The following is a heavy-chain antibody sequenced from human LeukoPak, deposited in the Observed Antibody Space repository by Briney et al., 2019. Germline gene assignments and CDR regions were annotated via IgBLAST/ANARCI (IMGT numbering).Heavy chain of an antibody. D-gene: IGHD3-3*01. CDR1: GYTFTSYG. CDR2: ISAYNGNT. V-gene: IGHV1-18*01. CDR3: ARALHYDFWSGYKYNWFDP. Sequence: ASVKVSCKASGYTFTSYGISWVRQAPGQGLEWMGWISAYNGNTNYAQKLQGGVTMTTDTSTSTAYMELRSLRSDDTAVYYCARALHYDFWSGYKYNWFDPWGQGTLVTVSS. J-gene: IGHJ5*02.